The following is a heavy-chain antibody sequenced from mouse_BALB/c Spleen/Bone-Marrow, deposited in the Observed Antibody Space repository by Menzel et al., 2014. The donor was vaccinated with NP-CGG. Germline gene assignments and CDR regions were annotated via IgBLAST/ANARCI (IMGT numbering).Heavy chain of an antibody. D-gene: IGHD2-3*01. CDR3: ATSDGYRAMDY. V-gene: IGHV1-82*01. CDR2: IYPGDGDT. CDR1: GYAFSYSW. Sequence: VQLQQSGPELVKPGASVKISCKASGYAFSYSWMNRVKQGPGQGLEWIGRIYPGDGDTYYNGKFKGRATLTADKSSSTAYMQLSSLTSVDSAVYFCATSDGYRAMDYWGQGSSVTVSS. J-gene: IGHJ4*01.